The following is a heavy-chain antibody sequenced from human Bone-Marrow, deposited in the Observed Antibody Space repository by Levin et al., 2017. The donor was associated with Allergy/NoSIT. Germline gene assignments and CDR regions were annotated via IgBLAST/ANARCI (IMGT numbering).Heavy chain of an antibody. CDR1: GYTFTDYY. V-gene: IGHV1-46*01. J-gene: IGHJ5*02. D-gene: IGHD3-3*01. Sequence: ASVKVSCKASGYTFTDYYIHWVRQGPGQGLEWMGVIYTSGGESAYPQKFRGRLTLTRDKSTGTAYLELTGLTSEDTAVYYCARENKSDYCFGPWGQGTLVTVSS. CDR3: ARENKSDYCFGP. CDR2: IYTSGGES.